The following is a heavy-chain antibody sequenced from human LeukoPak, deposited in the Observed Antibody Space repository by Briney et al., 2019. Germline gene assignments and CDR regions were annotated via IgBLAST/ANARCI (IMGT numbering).Heavy chain of an antibody. D-gene: IGHD6-19*01. CDR1: GFTFNTVW. V-gene: IGHV3-7*01. CDR3: ARLGYASAWSYWYFDL. Sequence: AGGSLRLSCAASGFTFNTVWMTWVRQAPGKGLEWVANLKGDGSEKSYADSVRGRFTISRDNAQNSLFLQMNMLRVEDTAIYYCARLGYASAWSYWYFDLWGRGTLVTVSS. CDR2: LKGDGSEK. J-gene: IGHJ2*01.